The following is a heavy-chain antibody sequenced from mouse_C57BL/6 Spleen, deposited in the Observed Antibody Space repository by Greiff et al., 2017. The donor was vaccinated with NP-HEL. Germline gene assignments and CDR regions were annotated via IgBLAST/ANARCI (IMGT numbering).Heavy chain of an antibody. V-gene: IGHV5-9-1*02. CDR2: ISSGGDYI. D-gene: IGHD2-3*01. CDR1: GFTFSSYA. Sequence: EVQRVESGEGLVKPGGSLKLSCAASGFTFSSYAMSWVRQTPEKRLEWVAYISSGGDYIYYADTVKGRFTISRDNARNTLYLQMSSLKSEDTAMYYCTRDLDGYWYFDVWGTGTTVTVSS. CDR3: TRDLDGYWYFDV. J-gene: IGHJ1*03.